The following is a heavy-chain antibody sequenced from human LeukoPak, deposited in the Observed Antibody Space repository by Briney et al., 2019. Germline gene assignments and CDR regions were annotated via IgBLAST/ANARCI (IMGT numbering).Heavy chain of an antibody. Sequence: GGSLRLSCAASGFTFSYYEMNWVRRAPGKGLEWVSYISGSGSTAYYADSVRGRFTISRDNAKNSLSLQMNSLRAEDTAVYYCASFWSGYYARDEGYDYWGQGTLVTVSS. CDR2: ISGSGSTA. D-gene: IGHD3-3*01. V-gene: IGHV3-48*03. J-gene: IGHJ4*01. CDR3: ASFWSGYYARDEGYDY. CDR1: GFTFSYYE.